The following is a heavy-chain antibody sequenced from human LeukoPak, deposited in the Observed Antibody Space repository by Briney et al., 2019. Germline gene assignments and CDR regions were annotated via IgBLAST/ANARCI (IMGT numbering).Heavy chain of an antibody. Sequence: PGGSLRLSCAASGFTFSSYSMNWVRQAPGKGLEWVSSISSSSSYIYYADLVKGRFTISRDNAKNSLYLQMNSLRAEDTAVYYCARDFTMVRGVTLNWFDPWGQGTLVTVFS. J-gene: IGHJ5*02. V-gene: IGHV3-21*01. CDR3: ARDFTMVRGVTLNWFDP. D-gene: IGHD3-10*01. CDR1: GFTFSSYS. CDR2: ISSSSSYI.